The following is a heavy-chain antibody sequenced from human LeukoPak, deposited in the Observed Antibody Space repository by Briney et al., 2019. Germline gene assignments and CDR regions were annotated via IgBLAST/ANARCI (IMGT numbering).Heavy chain of an antibody. Sequence: SETLSLTCAVYGGSFSGYYWSWIRQPPGKGLEWIGEINHSGSTNYNPSLKSRVTISVDTSKNHFSLKLSSVTAADTAVYYCARRGYSYGYGYYYYMDVWGKGTTVTISS. D-gene: IGHD5-18*01. CDR2: INHSGST. CDR3: ARRGYSYGYGYYYYMDV. J-gene: IGHJ6*03. CDR1: GGSFSGYY. V-gene: IGHV4-34*01.